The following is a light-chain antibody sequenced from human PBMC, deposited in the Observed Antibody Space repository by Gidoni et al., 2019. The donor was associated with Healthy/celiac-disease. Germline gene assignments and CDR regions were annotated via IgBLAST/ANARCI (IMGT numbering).Light chain of an antibody. Sequence: DIQMTQSPSSLSASVGDRVTITCRASQSISSYLNWYQQKPGKAPKLLIYAASSLQSGVPSRFSGSGSGTDFTLTISSLQPEDFATYYCQQSYSTSPLTFGGGTKVKIK. J-gene: IGKJ4*01. V-gene: IGKV1-39*01. CDR3: QQSYSTSPLT. CDR1: QSISSY. CDR2: AAS.